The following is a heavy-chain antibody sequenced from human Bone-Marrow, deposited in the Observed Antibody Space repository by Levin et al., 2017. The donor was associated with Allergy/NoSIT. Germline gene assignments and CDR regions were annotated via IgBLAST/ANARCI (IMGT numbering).Heavy chain of an antibody. CDR2: IYYSGIT. Sequence: GSLRLSCTVSGGSISSHYWSWIRQPPGKGLEWIGYIYYSGITNYNPSLKSRVTISVDTSKNQFSLKLSSVTAADTAVYHCARVAGGDGYNYLEYWGQGTLVTVSS. CDR3: ARVAGGDGYNYLEY. CDR1: GGSISSHY. D-gene: IGHD5-24*01. V-gene: IGHV4-59*11. J-gene: IGHJ4*02.